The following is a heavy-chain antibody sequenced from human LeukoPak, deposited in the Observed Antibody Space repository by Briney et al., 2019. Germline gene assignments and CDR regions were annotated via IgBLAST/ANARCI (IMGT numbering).Heavy chain of an antibody. CDR2: IIPIFGTA. CDR1: GYTFTSYA. D-gene: IGHD3-22*01. CDR3: ARDITMIVVATNLYNAFDI. Sequence: SVKVSCKASGYTFTSYAISWVRQAPGQGLEWMGGIIPIFGTANYAQKFQGRVTITADKSTSTAYMELSSLRSEDTAVYYCARDITMIVVATNLYNAFDIWGQGTMVTVSS. J-gene: IGHJ3*02. V-gene: IGHV1-69*06.